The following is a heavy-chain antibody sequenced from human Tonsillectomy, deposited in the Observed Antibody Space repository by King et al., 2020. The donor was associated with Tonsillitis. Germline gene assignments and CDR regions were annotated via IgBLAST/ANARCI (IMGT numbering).Heavy chain of an antibody. CDR1: GFTFSNYA. CDR2: TTASGGTK. V-gene: IGHV3-23*04. Sequence: VQLVESGGGLVQPGGSLRLSCEAFGFTFSNYAMSWVRQAPEKGLEWVSATTASGGTKYYADSVTGRLTISRDNSKNTLYLQMNSLRAEDTAVYYCARDPVEMSTIPSWYFDLWGRGTLVTVSS. D-gene: IGHD5-24*01. CDR3: ARDPVEMSTIPSWYFDL. J-gene: IGHJ2*01.